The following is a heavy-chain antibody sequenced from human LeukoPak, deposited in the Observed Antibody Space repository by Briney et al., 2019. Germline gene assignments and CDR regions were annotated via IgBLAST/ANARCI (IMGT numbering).Heavy chain of an antibody. Sequence: PSETLSLTCTVAGDSISTSRYYWGWLRQPPGKGLQWIGSIFSTGSTYYNPSLKSRVTISIDTSKNHFSLRLNSVTAADTAVYYCAWGRQLNFFDLWGQGTLVTVSS. V-gene: IGHV4-39*07. CDR1: GDSISTSRYY. CDR3: AWGRQLNFFDL. J-gene: IGHJ4*02. D-gene: IGHD2-2*01. CDR2: IFSTGST.